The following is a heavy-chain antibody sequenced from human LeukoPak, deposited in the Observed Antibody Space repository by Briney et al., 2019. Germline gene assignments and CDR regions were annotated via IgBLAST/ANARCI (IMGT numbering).Heavy chain of an antibody. CDR3: ATYYYDSSGYYYFDY. D-gene: IGHD3-22*01. CDR1: GGSVSSGSYY. CDR2: IYYSGST. J-gene: IGHJ4*02. V-gene: IGHV4-61*01. Sequence: SETLSLTCTVSGGSVSSGSYYWSWIRQPPGKGLEWIGYIYYSGSTNYNPSLKSRVTISVDTSKNQFSLKLSSVTAADTAVYYCATYYYDSSGYYYFDYRGQGTLVTVSS.